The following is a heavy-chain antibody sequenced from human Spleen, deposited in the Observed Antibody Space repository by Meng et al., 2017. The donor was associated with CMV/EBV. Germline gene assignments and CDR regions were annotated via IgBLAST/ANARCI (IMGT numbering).Heavy chain of an antibody. CDR3: ARPSGSAPNWFDP. CDR1: GYIFIDYC. CDR2: INPINGGT. D-gene: IGHD1-26*01. Sequence: KASGYIFIDYCIHWVRQAPGRGLEWMGWINPINGGTHFAHKFQDRVTLTRDTSISTAYMELSSLRSDDTAVYYCARPSGSAPNWFDPWGQGTLVTVSS. V-gene: IGHV1-2*07. J-gene: IGHJ5*02.